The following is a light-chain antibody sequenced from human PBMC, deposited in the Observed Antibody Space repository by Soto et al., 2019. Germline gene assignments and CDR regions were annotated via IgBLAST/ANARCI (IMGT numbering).Light chain of an antibody. CDR3: LQDYNYPRT. Sequence: DIQRTQSPSTLSESVGDRVTITCRASQSISGWLAWYQQKPGKAPKLLIYHASNLQSGVPSRFSGSGSGTDFTLTISSLQPEDFATYYCLQDYNYPRTFGQGTKVDIK. J-gene: IGKJ1*01. V-gene: IGKV1-5*01. CDR1: QSISGW. CDR2: HAS.